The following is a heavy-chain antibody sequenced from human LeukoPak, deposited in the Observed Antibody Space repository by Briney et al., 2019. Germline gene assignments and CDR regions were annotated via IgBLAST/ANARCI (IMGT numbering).Heavy chain of an antibody. J-gene: IGHJ5*02. D-gene: IGHD3-22*01. CDR1: GYTLTSYG. CDR2: INAGNGNT. Sequence: ASVKLSCKVSGYTLTSYGMHWVRQDPGQRLEWMGWINAGNGNTKYSQKFQGRVTITRDTSASTAYMELSSRRSEDTAVYYCAREGRPRYSSGYDLWGQGTLVTVSS. V-gene: IGHV1-3*01. CDR3: AREGRPRYSSGYDL.